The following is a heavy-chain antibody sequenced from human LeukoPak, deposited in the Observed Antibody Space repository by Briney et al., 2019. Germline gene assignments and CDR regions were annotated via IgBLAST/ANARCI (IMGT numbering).Heavy chain of an antibody. D-gene: IGHD4-17*01. CDR2: IIPIFGTA. Sequence: GASVKVSCKASGGTFSSYAISWVRQAPGQGLEWMGGIIPIFGTANYAQKFQGRVTMTRDTSTSTVYMELSSLRSEDTAVYYCASSVTTWSYFDYWGQGTLVTVSS. V-gene: IGHV1-69*05. CDR3: ASSVTTWSYFDY. CDR1: GGTFSSYA. J-gene: IGHJ4*02.